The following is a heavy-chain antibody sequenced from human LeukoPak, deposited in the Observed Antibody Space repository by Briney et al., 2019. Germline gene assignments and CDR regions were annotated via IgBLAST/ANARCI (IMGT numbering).Heavy chain of an antibody. CDR3: ARDTYYYYMDV. J-gene: IGHJ6*03. CDR2: INPNSGGT. Sequence: GASVKVSCKASGYTFTSYGISWVRQAPGQGLEWMGWINPNSGGTNYAQKFQGRVTMTRDTSISTAYMELSRLRSDDTAVYYCARDTYYYYMDVWGKGTTVTVSS. CDR1: GYTFTSYG. V-gene: IGHV1-2*02.